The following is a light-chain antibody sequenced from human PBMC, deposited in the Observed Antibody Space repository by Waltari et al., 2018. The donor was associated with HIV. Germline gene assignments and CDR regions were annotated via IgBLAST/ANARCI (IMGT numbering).Light chain of an antibody. V-gene: IGLV2-23*02. CDR2: EVN. CDR3: CSYAGSSTFYV. Sequence: QSALTQPASVSGSPGQSITISCTGPSGDVGSYNFVSWYQQHPCKAPKLMIYEVNKRPSGVSNRFSGSKSGNTASLTISGLQAEDEADYYCCSYAGSSTFYVFGTGTKVTVL. CDR1: SGDVGSYNF. J-gene: IGLJ1*01.